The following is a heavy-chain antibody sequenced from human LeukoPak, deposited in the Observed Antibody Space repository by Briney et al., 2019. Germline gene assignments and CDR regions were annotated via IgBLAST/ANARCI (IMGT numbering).Heavy chain of an antibody. D-gene: IGHD1-26*01. CDR1: GFTFSSYW. Sequence: PGGSLRLSCAASGFTFSSYWMHWVRQAPGKGLVWVSRINSDGSSTSYADSVKGRFTISRDNAKNTPYLQMNSLRAEDTAVYYCTTRGGSFSIFDYWGQGTLVTVSS. J-gene: IGHJ4*02. V-gene: IGHV3-74*01. CDR2: INSDGSST. CDR3: TTRGGSFSIFDY.